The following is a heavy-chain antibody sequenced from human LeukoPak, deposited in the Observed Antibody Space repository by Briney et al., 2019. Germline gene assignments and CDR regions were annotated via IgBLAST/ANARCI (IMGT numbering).Heavy chain of an antibody. CDR3: ARDRWFDP. CDR1: GFTFSSYS. CDR2: ISSSSSTI. V-gene: IGHV3-48*04. Sequence: GGSLRLSCAASGFTFSSYSMNWVRQAPGKGLEWVSYISSSSSTIYYADSVKGRFTISRDNAKNSLYLQMNSLRAEDTAVYYCARDRWFDPWGQGTLVTVSS. J-gene: IGHJ5*02.